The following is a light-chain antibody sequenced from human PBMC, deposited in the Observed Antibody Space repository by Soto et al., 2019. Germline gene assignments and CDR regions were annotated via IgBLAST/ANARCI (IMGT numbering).Light chain of an antibody. CDR3: QQSYSTPSIT. CDR2: AAS. V-gene: IGKV1-39*01. CDR1: QSISSY. J-gene: IGKJ5*01. Sequence: QMTQSPSSLSASVGDRVTITCRESQSISSYLNWYQQKPGKAPKLLIYAASSLQSGVPSRFSGSGSGTDFTLTISSLQPEDFATYYCQQSYSTPSITFGQGTRLEIK.